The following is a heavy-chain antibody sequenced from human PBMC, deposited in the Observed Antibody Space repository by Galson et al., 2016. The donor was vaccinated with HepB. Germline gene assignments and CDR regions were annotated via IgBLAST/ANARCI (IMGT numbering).Heavy chain of an antibody. V-gene: IGHV3-33*01. CDR2: IWSDGTNK. D-gene: IGHD2-15*01. CDR3: AGDAGGRYYFYYMDV. J-gene: IGHJ6*03. Sequence: SLRLSCAASGFTFRSYAMHWVRQAPGKGLEWVAVIWSDGTNKNYADSVKGRFTISSDNSKNTLYLQMNSLRAEDTAVYFCAGDAGGRYYFYYMDVWGKGTTVTVSS. CDR1: GFTFRSYA.